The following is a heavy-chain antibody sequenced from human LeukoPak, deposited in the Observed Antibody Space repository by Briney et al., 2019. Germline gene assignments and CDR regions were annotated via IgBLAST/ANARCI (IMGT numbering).Heavy chain of an antibody. CDR1: RFTFDDYI. CDR2: ISWDGETT. J-gene: IGHJ3*02. Sequence: GGSLRLSCAASRFTFDDYIMHWVRQAPGKDLEWVSLISWDGETTYYADSVKGRFTTSRDNSKNSLYLQMNSLRSEDTALYYCAKARGLIGGAFDIWGQGTMVTVSS. CDR3: AKARGLIGGAFDI. V-gene: IGHV3-43*01. D-gene: IGHD3-22*01.